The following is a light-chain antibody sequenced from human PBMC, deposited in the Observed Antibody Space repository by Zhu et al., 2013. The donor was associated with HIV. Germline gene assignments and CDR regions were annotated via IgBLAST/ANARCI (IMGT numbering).Light chain of an antibody. Sequence: DIQMTQSPSTLSASVGDRVTITCRASQSISNYLAWYQQKPGKAPQLLIYDASNLETGVPSRFSGSGSATDFTLTISSLQPEDLATYYCQQFKTYPPTFGPGTKVDVK. CDR1: QSISNY. J-gene: IGKJ3*01. CDR3: QQFKTYPPT. V-gene: IGKV1-5*01. CDR2: DAS.